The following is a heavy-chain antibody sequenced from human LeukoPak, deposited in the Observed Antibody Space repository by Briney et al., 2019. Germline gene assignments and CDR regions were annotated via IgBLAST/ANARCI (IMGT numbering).Heavy chain of an antibody. CDR2: ITSSSSAI. D-gene: IGHD3-22*01. CDR3: ARKSGSSGYPFDY. J-gene: IGHJ4*02. CDR1: GFAFSSYS. V-gene: IGHV3-48*01. Sequence: QPGGSLRLSCAASGFAFSSYSMNWVRQAPGKGLEWVSYITSSSSAIYYADSVKGRFTISVDNAKNSLYLQMNSLRAEDTAVYYCARKSGSSGYPFDYWRQGTVVTVSS.